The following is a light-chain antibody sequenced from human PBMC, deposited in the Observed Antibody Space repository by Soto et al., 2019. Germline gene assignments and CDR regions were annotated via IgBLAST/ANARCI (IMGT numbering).Light chain of an antibody. CDR1: QSVSSN. V-gene: IGKV3-15*01. CDR2: GAS. J-gene: IGKJ1*01. Sequence: EFVLTQSPATLSVSPGERATLSCRASQSVSSNLAWYQHKPGQAPRILTYGASTRDTGIPARFSGSGSGTEFTLTISSLQPEDFAVYYCQQYYNWPRTFGQGTKVDIK. CDR3: QQYYNWPRT.